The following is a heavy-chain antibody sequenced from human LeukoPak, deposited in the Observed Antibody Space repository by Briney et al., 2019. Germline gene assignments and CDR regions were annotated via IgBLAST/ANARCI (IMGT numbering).Heavy chain of an antibody. CDR3: ARQSVGDAFDI. Sequence: GGSLRLSCAASGFTFSSYAMSWVRQAPGKGLEWVANIKQDGSEKYYVDSVKGRFTISRDNAKNSLYLQMNSLRAEDTAVYYCARQSVGDAFDIWGQGTMVTVSS. D-gene: IGHD1-26*01. CDR1: GFTFSSYA. J-gene: IGHJ3*02. CDR2: IKQDGSEK. V-gene: IGHV3-7*01.